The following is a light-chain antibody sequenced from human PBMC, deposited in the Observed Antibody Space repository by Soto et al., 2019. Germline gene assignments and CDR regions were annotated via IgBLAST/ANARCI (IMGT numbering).Light chain of an antibody. V-gene: IGKV1-9*01. J-gene: IGKJ2*01. CDR2: TAS. CDR1: QAIGNY. Sequence: DIQVTQSPSFLSASVGDRVTITCRASQAIGNYLAWYQQIPGRAPKLLIYTASTLHSGVPSRFSGSGSGTEFTLTISSLQPEDSATYYCQQFNNYPRTFCQGTKLEIK. CDR3: QQFNNYPRT.